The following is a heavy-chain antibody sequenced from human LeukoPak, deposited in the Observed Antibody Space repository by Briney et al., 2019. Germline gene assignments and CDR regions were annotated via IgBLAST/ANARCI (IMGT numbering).Heavy chain of an antibody. CDR3: ARAARRQLVLGYFDY. V-gene: IGHV3-11*04. Sequence: GGSLRLSCAASGFTFSDYYMSWIRQAPGKGLEWVSYISSSGSTIYYADSVKGRFTISRDNAKNSLYLQMNSLRAEDTAVYYCARAARRQLVLGYFDYWGQGTLVTVSS. D-gene: IGHD6-6*01. J-gene: IGHJ4*02. CDR1: GFTFSDYY. CDR2: ISSSGSTI.